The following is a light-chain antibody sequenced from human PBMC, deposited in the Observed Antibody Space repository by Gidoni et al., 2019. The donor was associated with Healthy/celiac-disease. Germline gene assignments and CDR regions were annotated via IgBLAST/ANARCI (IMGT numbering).Light chain of an antibody. CDR3: QQSYSTPRT. CDR1: QSISSY. J-gene: IGKJ2*01. V-gene: IGKV1-39*01. Sequence: DIQMTQSPSSLSASVGDSVTITSRASQSISSYLNWYQQKPGKAPKLLIYAASSLQSGFPSRFSGSGSGTDFTLTISSLQPEDFATYYCQQSYSTPRTFGQGTKLEIK. CDR2: AAS.